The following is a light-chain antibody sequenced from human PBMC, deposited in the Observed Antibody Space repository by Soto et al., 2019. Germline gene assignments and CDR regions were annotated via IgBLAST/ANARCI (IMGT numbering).Light chain of an antibody. CDR2: DVS. J-gene: IGLJ1*01. CDR1: SSDVGGYNY. CDR3: SSYSSSSIYV. V-gene: IGLV2-14*01. Sequence: QSALTQPASVSGSPGQSITISCTGTSSDVGGYNYVSWYQQHPGKAPKVMIYDVSNRPSGISDRFSGSKSGNTASLTLSGLQAEDEADYYCSSYSSSSIYVFGTGTKLTVL.